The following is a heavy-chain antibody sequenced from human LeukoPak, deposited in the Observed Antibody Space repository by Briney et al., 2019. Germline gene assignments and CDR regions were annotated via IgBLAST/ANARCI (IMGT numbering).Heavy chain of an antibody. CDR3: ARPNRIDYYDSSGDAFDI. J-gene: IGHJ3*02. Sequence: ASVKVSCKASGYTFTSYAMNWVRQAPGQGLEWMGWINTNTGNPTYAQGFTGRFVFSLDTSVSTAYLQISSLKAEDTAVYFCARPNRIDYYDSSGDAFDIWGQGTMVTVSS. D-gene: IGHD3-22*01. V-gene: IGHV7-4-1*02. CDR1: GYTFTSYA. CDR2: INTNTGNP.